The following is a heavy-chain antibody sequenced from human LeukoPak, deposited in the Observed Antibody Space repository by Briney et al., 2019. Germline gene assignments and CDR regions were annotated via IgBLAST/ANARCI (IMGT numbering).Heavy chain of an antibody. J-gene: IGHJ5*02. CDR2: IYYCGST. Sequence: SETLSLTCAVYGGSFSGYYWSWIRQPPGKGLEWIGSIYYCGSTYYNPSLKRRVTISVDTSKNQFSLKLSSVTAADTAVYYCARNSVGATYRTEFDPWGQGTLVTVSS. V-gene: IGHV4-34*01. CDR1: GGSFSGYY. D-gene: IGHD1-26*01. CDR3: ARNSVGATYRTEFDP.